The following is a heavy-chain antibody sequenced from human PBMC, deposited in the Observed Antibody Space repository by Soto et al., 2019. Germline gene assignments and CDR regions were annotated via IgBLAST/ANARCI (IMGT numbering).Heavy chain of an antibody. CDR2: ISSSSSTI. V-gene: IGHV3-48*02. CDR1: GFTFSSYS. D-gene: IGHD6-19*01. Sequence: EVQLVESGGGLVQPGGSLRLSCAASGFTFSSYSMNWVRQAPGKGLEWVSYISSSSSTIYYADSVKGRFTISRDNAKNPLYLHIKSMRDEDTAVYYCARESLSYSSGWYTHWGQGTLVTVSS. J-gene: IGHJ4*02. CDR3: ARESLSYSSGWYTH.